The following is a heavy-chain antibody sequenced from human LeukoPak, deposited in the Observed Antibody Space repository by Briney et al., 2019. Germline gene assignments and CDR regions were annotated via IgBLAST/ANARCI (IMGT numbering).Heavy chain of an antibody. CDR1: GYTFTRYY. J-gene: IGHJ5*02. CDR3: ARDLYYGSGSYQNWFDP. D-gene: IGHD3-10*01. Sequence: ASVKVSCKASGYTFTRYYMHWVRQAPGQGLEWMGIINPSGGSTSYAQKFQGRVTMTRDTSTSTVYMELSSLRSEDTAVYYCARDLYYGSGSYQNWFDPWGQGTLVTVSS. V-gene: IGHV1-46*01. CDR2: INPSGGST.